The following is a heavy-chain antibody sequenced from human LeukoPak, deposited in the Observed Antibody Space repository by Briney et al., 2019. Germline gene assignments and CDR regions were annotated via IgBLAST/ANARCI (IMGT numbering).Heavy chain of an antibody. J-gene: IGHJ4*02. V-gene: IGHV3-30*03. CDR2: ISRDGTDR. Sequence: QPGGSLRLSCAASGFDFGDSVMHWVRQAPGEGLEWVAIISRDGTDRRYEDSVKGRFTISRDNSKNTLYLQMNSLRAEDTAVYYCARAGVLRFLEWFFDYWGQGTLVTVSS. D-gene: IGHD3-3*01. CDR1: GFDFGDSV. CDR3: ARAGVLRFLEWFFDY.